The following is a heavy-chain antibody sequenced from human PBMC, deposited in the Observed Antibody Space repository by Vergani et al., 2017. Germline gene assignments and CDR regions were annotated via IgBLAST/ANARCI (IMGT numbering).Heavy chain of an antibody. V-gene: IGHV3-33*01. CDR2: IWYDGSNK. Sequence: QVQLVESGGGVVQPGRSLRLSCAASGFTFSSYGMHWVRQAPGKGLEWVAVIWYDGSNKYYADSVKGRFTISRDNSKNTLYLQMNSLRAEDTAVYYCASPSDRSGYAFDIWGQGTMVTVSS. CDR1: GFTFSSYG. J-gene: IGHJ3*02. D-gene: IGHD3-10*01. CDR3: ASPSDRSGYAFDI.